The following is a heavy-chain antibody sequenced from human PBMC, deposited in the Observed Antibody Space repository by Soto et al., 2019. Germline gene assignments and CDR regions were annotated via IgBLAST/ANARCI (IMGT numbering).Heavy chain of an antibody. D-gene: IGHD3-22*01. CDR3: VRVDYYYDSSAFDI. V-gene: IGHV4-30-4*08. Sequence: SETLSLTCTVSGGSISSGGYYWNWIRQHPGKGLEWIGYIYYSGSTYYNPSLKSRVTISVDTSKNQFSLKLSSVTAADTAVYYCVRVDYYYDSSAFDICGQGTMVPVSS. CDR2: IYYSGST. J-gene: IGHJ3*02. CDR1: GGSISSGGYY.